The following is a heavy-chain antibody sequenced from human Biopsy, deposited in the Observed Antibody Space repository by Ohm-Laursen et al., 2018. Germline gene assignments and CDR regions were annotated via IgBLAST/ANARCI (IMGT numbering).Heavy chain of an antibody. CDR3: ARTPRDSFWSGSYKRGLWFDP. Sequence: GTLSLTCSVSGGSIISYYWTWIRQPPGKGLEWIGHVYNGGITNYNPSLKRRVTISKDTSKNQFSLQVNSVTAADTAVYYCARTPRDSFWSGSYKRGLWFDPWGQGTLVIVSS. J-gene: IGHJ5*02. D-gene: IGHD3-3*01. CDR1: GGSIISYY. CDR2: VYNGGIT. V-gene: IGHV4-59*01.